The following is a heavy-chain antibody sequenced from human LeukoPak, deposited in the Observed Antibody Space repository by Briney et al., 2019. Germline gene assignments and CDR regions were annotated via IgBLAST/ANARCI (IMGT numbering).Heavy chain of an antibody. D-gene: IGHD3-9*01. CDR2: FDPEDGET. J-gene: IGHJ4*02. V-gene: IGHV1-24*01. Sequence: GASVKVSCKVSGYTLTELSMHWVRQAPGKGLEWMGGFDPEDGETIYAQKFQGRVTMTEDTSTDTAYMELSSLRSEDTAVYYCATGGNFDWSPGFDYWGQGTLVTVSS. CDR3: ATGGNFDWSPGFDY. CDR1: GYTLTELS.